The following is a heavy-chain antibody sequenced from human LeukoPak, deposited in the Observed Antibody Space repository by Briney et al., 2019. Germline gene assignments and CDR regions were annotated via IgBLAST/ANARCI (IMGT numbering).Heavy chain of an antibody. CDR2: IYTSGST. CDR3: ARSPRQRGWFNP. Sequence: PSQTLYLTCTVSGGSISSGSYYWSWIRQPAGKGLEWIGRIYTSGSTNYNPSLKSRVTISVDTSKNQFSLKLSSVTAADTAVYYCARSPRQRGWFNPWGQGTLVTVSS. CDR1: GGSISSGSYY. V-gene: IGHV4-61*02. J-gene: IGHJ5*02.